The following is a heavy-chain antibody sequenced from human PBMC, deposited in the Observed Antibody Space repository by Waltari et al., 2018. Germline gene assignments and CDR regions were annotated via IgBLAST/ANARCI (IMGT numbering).Heavy chain of an antibody. D-gene: IGHD5-18*01. CDR3: AKDMAHSYGIDY. CDR1: GFTFDDYA. V-gene: IGHV3-9*01. Sequence: EVQLVESGGGLVQPGRSLRLSCAASGFTFDDYAMHWVRQAPGKGLEWVSGISWNSGSIGYADSVKGRFTISRDNAKNSLYLQMNSLRAEDTALYYCAKDMAHSYGIDYWGQGTLVTVSS. J-gene: IGHJ4*02. CDR2: ISWNSGSI.